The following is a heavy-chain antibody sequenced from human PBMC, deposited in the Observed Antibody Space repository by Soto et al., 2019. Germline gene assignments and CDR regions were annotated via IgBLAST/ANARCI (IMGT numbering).Heavy chain of an antibody. Sequence: TLSLTCAVSGGSMSSGGHSWSWIRQSPGKGLEWIGCIYATGKTYYNPSLKSRVTISVDTSNNLFSLNVTSVTAADTAVYYCARAPPGPSPRWDVWGQGTTVTVSS. CDR3: ARAPPGPSPRWDV. J-gene: IGHJ6*02. CDR2: IYATGKT. V-gene: IGHV4-30-2*06. D-gene: IGHD3-10*01. CDR1: GGSMSSGGHS.